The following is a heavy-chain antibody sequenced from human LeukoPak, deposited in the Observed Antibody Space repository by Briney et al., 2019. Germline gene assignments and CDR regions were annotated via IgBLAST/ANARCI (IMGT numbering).Heavy chain of an antibody. Sequence: VASAKVSCKASGYTFTSYGISWVRQAPGQGLEVMGWISAYNSNSYYAQNLQGRVTMTTDTSTSTAYMELRSLRSDDTAVYYCAREAQQLVTIYFDYWGQGTLVTVSS. CDR1: GYTFTSYG. V-gene: IGHV1-18*01. J-gene: IGHJ4*02. D-gene: IGHD1-1*01. CDR3: AREAQQLVTIYFDY. CDR2: ISAYNSNS.